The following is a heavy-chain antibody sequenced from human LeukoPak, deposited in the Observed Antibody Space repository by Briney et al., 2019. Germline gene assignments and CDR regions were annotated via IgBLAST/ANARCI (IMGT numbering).Heavy chain of an antibody. Sequence: ASVRVSCKASGGTFSSYAISWVRQAPGQGLEWMGGIIPIFGTANYAQKFQGRVTITADESTSTAYMELSSLRSEDTAVYYCARGLSTSRTFDYWGQGTLVTVSS. J-gene: IGHJ4*02. V-gene: IGHV1-69*13. D-gene: IGHD2-2*01. CDR2: IIPIFGTA. CDR3: ARGLSTSRTFDY. CDR1: GGTFSSYA.